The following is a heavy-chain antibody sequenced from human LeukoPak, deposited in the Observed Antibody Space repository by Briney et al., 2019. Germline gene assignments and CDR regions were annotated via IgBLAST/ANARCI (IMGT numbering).Heavy chain of an antibody. J-gene: IGHJ3*02. CDR2: ISYDGSNK. V-gene: IGHV3-30-3*01. D-gene: IGHD6-19*01. Sequence: GGSLRLSCAASGFTFSSYAMHWVRRAPGKGLEWVAVISYDGSNKYYADSVKGRFTISRDNSKNTLYLQMNSLRAEDTAVYYCARGGGATQYSSGWSPGNIWGQGTMVTVSS. CDR3: ARGGGATQYSSGWSPGNI. CDR1: GFTFSSYA.